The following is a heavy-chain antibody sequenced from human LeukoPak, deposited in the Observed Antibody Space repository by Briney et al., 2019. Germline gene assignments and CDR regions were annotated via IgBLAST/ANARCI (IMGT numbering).Heavy chain of an antibody. D-gene: IGHD3-22*01. J-gene: IGHJ4*02. CDR2: IYYSGST. CDR1: GGSISSSSYY. V-gene: IGHV4-39*07. Sequence: PSETLSLTCTVSGGSISSSSYYWGWIRQPPGKGLEWIGSIYYSGSTYYNPSLKSRVTISVDTSKNQFSLKLSSVTAADTAVYYCAREGIDSSGYVFDYWGQGTLVTVSS. CDR3: AREGIDSSGYVFDY.